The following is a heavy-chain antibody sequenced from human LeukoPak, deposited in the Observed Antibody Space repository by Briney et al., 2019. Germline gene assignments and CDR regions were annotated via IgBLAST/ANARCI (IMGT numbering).Heavy chain of an antibody. CDR2: INPNSGGT. D-gene: IGHD5-18*01. J-gene: IGHJ5*02. V-gene: IGHV1-2*02. Sequence: GASVPVSCKASGYIFTDYFMHWVRQAPGQGLEWVGWINPNSGGTNYAQKFQGRVTMTRETTISTAHMELSRLRSDDTAVYYCARDTAMVIYWCDPWGQGTLVTVSS. CDR3: ARDTAMVIYWCDP. CDR1: GYIFTDYF.